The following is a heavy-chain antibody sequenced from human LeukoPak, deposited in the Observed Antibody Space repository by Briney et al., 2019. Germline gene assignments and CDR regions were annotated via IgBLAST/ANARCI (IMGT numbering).Heavy chain of an antibody. CDR1: GGSFSGYY. V-gene: IGHV4-34*01. Sequence: SETLSLTCAVYGGSFSGYYWSWLRQPPGKGLEWIGEINHSGSTNYNPSLKSRVTISVDTSKNQFSLKLSSVTAADTAVYYCARFEKLSSGYYFDYWGQGTLVTVSS. D-gene: IGHD3-22*01. J-gene: IGHJ4*02. CDR2: INHSGST. CDR3: ARFEKLSSGYYFDY.